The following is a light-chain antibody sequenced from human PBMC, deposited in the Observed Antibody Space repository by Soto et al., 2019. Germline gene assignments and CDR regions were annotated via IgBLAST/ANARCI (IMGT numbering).Light chain of an antibody. V-gene: IGLV2-14*01. CDR1: RSDVGGFNY. CDR3: SSYTTSSSYV. Sequence: QSVLTQPAALSRSPGQSITISCTGTRSDVGGFNYVSWYQQHPGKAPKLLIFDVYSRPSGISNRFSGSKSGNTASLTISGLQAEDEADYYCSSYTTSSSYVFGAGTKVTVL. CDR2: DVY. J-gene: IGLJ1*01.